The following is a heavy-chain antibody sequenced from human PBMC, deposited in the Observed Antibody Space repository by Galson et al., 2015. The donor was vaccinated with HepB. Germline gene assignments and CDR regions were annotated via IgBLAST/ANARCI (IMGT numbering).Heavy chain of an antibody. CDR1: GYTFTCYG. V-gene: IGHV1-18*01. J-gene: IGHJ4*02. D-gene: IGHD2-2*01. Sequence: SVKVSCTASGYTFTCYGISWLRQAPGQGLEWMGWISAYNGNTNYAQKLQGRVTMTTDTSTSTAYMELRSLISDDTAVYYCARGGDIVVVPAALLDYWGQGTLVTVSS. CDR2: ISAYNGNT. CDR3: ARGGDIVVVPAALLDY.